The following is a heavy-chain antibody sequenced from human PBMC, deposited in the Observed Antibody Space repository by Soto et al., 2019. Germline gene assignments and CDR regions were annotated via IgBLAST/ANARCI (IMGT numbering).Heavy chain of an antibody. Sequence: SETLSLTCTVSGRSVSSGGYYWTWIRQHPGKGLEWIGYIYHIGSPSYNPSLKSRLTMSLDTSKNQFSLNLTSVTAADTAIYYCVRDRALDSSGHWFDSWGQGTLVTVSS. D-gene: IGHD6-19*01. CDR2: IYHIGSP. CDR1: GRSVSSGGYY. CDR3: VRDRALDSSGHWFDS. V-gene: IGHV4-31*03. J-gene: IGHJ5*01.